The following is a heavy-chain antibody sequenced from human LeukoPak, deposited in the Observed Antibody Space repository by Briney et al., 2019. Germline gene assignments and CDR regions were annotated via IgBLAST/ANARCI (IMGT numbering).Heavy chain of an antibody. J-gene: IGHJ4*02. CDR2: INPRGGST. D-gene: IGHD3-16*01. CDR1: GYTFTSYY. V-gene: IGHV1-46*01. CDR3: ARDIYDYVWGSPDDY. Sequence: ASVKVSCKASGYTFTSYYMHWVRQAPGQGLEWMGIINPRGGSTSYAQKFQGRVTMTRDTSTSTVYMELSSLRSEDTAVYYCARDIYDYVWGSPDDYWGQGTLVTVSS.